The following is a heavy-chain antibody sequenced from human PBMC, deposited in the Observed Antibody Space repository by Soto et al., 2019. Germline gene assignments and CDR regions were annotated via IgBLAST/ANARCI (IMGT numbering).Heavy chain of an antibody. CDR3: TRWSRAYGEYALDR. J-gene: IGHJ3*02. V-gene: IGHV3-7*01. D-gene: IGHD4-17*01. CDR2: IKEDGSEK. Sequence: GGSLRLSCAAYGFTFSNYWMTWVRQAPGKGLEWVASIKEDGSEKNYLDSVKGRLTISRDNAKNSLYLQMSSLRAEDTAVYYCTRWSRAYGEYALDRWGQGTMVTVSS. CDR1: GFTFSNYW.